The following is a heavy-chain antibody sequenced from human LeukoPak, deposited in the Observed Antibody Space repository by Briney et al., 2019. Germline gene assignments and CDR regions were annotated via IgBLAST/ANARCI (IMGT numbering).Heavy chain of an antibody. D-gene: IGHD6-19*01. V-gene: IGHV4-4*02. Sequence: SGTLPLTCDVSGVSINSNNWWSWVRPSPEKGLEWIAEIFHSGSSNYNPSLKSRLTVSMDKSKNQLSLTLKSVTAADTARYYCAGQPSNSSSWYFDNWGQGTLVTVSS. J-gene: IGHJ4*02. CDR2: IFHSGSS. CDR1: GVSINSNNW. CDR3: AGQPSNSSSWYFDN.